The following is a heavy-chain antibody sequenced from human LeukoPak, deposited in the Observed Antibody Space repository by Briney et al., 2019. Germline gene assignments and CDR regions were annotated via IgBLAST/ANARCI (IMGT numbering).Heavy chain of an antibody. CDR3: ARGLWFGELKPNDY. CDR2: MNPNSGNT. CDR1: GYTFTSYD. J-gene: IGHJ4*02. V-gene: IGHV1-8*01. D-gene: IGHD3-10*01. Sequence: ASVKVFCKASGYTFTSYDINWVRQATGQGLGWMGWMNPNSGNTGYAQKFQGRVTMTRNTSISTPYMELSSLRSEGTAVYYCARGLWFGELKPNDYWGQGTLVTVSS.